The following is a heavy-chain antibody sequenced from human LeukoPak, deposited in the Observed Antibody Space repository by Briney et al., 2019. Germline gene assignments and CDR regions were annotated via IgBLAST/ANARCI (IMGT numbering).Heavy chain of an antibody. Sequence: SETLSLTCTVSGYSISSGYYWGWIRQPPGKGLEWIGSIYHSGSTYYNPSLKSRVTISVDTSKNQFSLKLSSVTAADTAVYYCARGSAIFGEYNWFDPWGQGTLVTVSS. J-gene: IGHJ5*02. D-gene: IGHD3-3*01. CDR2: IYHSGST. CDR1: GYSISSGYY. V-gene: IGHV4-38-2*02. CDR3: ARGSAIFGEYNWFDP.